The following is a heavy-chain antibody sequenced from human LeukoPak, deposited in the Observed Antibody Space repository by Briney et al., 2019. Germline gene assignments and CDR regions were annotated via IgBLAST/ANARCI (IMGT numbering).Heavy chain of an antibody. CDR2: ISSSGGST. Sequence: HPGRSLRLSCAASGFTFSSYAMTWVRQAPGKGLEWVSSISSSGGSTYYADSVRGRFTISRDNSKNTLYLQMNSLRAEDTAIYYCAKDLVTGSLDYWGQGTLVTVSS. V-gene: IGHV3-23*01. CDR1: GFTFSSYA. D-gene: IGHD3-10*01. CDR3: AKDLVTGSLDY. J-gene: IGHJ4*02.